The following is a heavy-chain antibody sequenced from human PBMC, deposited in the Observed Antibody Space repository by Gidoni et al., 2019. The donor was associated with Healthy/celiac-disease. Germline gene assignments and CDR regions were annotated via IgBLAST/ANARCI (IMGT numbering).Heavy chain of an antibody. CDR3: ARRRSTYYYDSSGLSYYFDY. Sequence: QVQLVQSGAEVKKPGSSVKVSCKASGGTFSSYAISWVRQAPGQGLEWMGGIIPIFGTANYAQKFQGRVTITADESTSTAYMELSSLRSEDTAVYYCARRRSTYYYDSSGLSYYFDYWGQGTLVTVSS. CDR2: IIPIFGTA. D-gene: IGHD3-22*01. J-gene: IGHJ4*02. V-gene: IGHV1-69*01. CDR1: GGTFSSYA.